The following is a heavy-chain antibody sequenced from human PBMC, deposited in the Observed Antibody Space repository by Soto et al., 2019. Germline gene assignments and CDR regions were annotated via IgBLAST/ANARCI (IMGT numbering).Heavy chain of an antibody. CDR1: GYTFTSYY. V-gene: IGHV1-46*03. CDR3: ARGKTYCGGDCYLVFDY. Sequence: QVQLVQSGAEVKKPGASVKVSCKASGYTFTSYYMHWVRQAPGQGLEWMGIINPSGGSTSYAQKCKGRVSMTRDTSTSTVYMELSSLRAEDTAVYYCARGKTYCGGDCYLVFDYWGQGTLVTVSS. CDR2: INPSGGST. J-gene: IGHJ4*02. D-gene: IGHD2-21*02.